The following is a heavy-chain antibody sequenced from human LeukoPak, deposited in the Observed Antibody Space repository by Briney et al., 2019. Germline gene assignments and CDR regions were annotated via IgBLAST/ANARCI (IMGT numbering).Heavy chain of an antibody. V-gene: IGHV1-69*06. CDR3: ANYYGSGPNWFDP. CDR1: GGTFSSYA. Sequence: ASVKVSCKASGGTFSSYAISWVRQAPGQGLEWMGGIIPIFGTANYAQKFQGRVTITADKSTSTAYMELSSLRSEDTAVYYCANYYGSGPNWFDPWGQGTLVTVSS. CDR2: IIPIFGTA. J-gene: IGHJ5*02. D-gene: IGHD3-10*01.